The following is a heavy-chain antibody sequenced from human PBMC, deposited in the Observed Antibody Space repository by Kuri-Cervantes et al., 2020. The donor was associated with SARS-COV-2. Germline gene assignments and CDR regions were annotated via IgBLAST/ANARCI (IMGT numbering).Heavy chain of an antibody. CDR3: AKSRTGVGDSTDY. J-gene: IGHJ4*02. V-gene: IGHV3-23*01. CDR2: ISGSGSST. CDR1: GFTFSSYA. D-gene: IGHD1-26*01. Sequence: GGSLRLSCAASGFTFSSYAMSWVRQAPGKGLEWVSSISGSGSSTYYTDSVKGRFTISRDNSKNTKYLQMDSLRAEDTAVYYCAKSRTGVGDSTDYWGPGTLVTVSS.